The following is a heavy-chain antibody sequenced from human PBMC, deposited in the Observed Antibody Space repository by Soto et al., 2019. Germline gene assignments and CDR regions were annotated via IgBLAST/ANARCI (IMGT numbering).Heavy chain of an antibody. Sequence: GGSLRLSCAASGFTFSSYGMHWVRQAPGKGLEWVAVIWYDGSNKYYADSVKGRFTISRDNSKNTLYLQMNSLRAEDTAVYYCARDGRPYTVTDYFDYWGQGTLVTVSS. J-gene: IGHJ4*02. CDR1: GFTFSSYG. CDR3: ARDGRPYTVTDYFDY. D-gene: IGHD4-17*01. V-gene: IGHV3-33*01. CDR2: IWYDGSNK.